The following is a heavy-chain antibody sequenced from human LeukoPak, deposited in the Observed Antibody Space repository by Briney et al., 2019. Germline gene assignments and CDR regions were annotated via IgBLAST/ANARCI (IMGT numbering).Heavy chain of an antibody. Sequence: PSETLSLTWTVSGGSISNSYWSWIRQPPGKGLEYIVCFYHSGSTNHNPSLKSRATTSVDTYKNQFSLRLSSVTAADTAVYYCASTQQWLAFDYWGQGILVTVSS. CDR2: FYHSGST. J-gene: IGHJ4*02. CDR3: ASTQQWLAFDY. V-gene: IGHV4-59*01. D-gene: IGHD6-19*01. CDR1: GGSISNSY.